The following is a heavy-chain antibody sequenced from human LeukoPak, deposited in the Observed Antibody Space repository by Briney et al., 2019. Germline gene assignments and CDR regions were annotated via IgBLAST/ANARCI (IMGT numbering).Heavy chain of an antibody. J-gene: IGHJ4*02. Sequence: SETLSLTCTVSGGSISSGGYYWSWIRQHPGKGLEWIGYIYYSGSTYYNPSLKSRVTISVDTSKNQFSLKLSSVTAADTAVYYCASGDYYDSSGYSLRFDYWGQGTLVTVSS. D-gene: IGHD3-22*01. V-gene: IGHV4-31*03. CDR3: ASGDYYDSSGYSLRFDY. CDR2: IYYSGST. CDR1: GGSISSGGYY.